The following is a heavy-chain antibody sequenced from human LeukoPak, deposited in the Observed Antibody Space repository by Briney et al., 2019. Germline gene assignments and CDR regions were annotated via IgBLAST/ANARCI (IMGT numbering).Heavy chain of an antibody. CDR2: IYYSGST. J-gene: IGHJ3*02. CDR1: GGSISNYY. D-gene: IGHD1-1*01. Sequence: PSETLSLTCTVSGGSISNYYWSWIRQPPGKGLEWIGYIYYSGSTNYNPSLKSRVTISVDTSKNQFSLKLSSVTAADTAVYYCARDRLGNWNDGADAFDIWGQGTMVTVSS. CDR3: ARDRLGNWNDGADAFDI. V-gene: IGHV4-59*12.